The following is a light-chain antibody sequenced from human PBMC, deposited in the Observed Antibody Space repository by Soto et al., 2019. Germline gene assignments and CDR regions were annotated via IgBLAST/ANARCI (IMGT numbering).Light chain of an antibody. CDR2: VGS. Sequence: EIVMTQSPGTLSLSPGERATLSFRASKSIRSSHLAWYQQQPGQAPRLLIYVGSSRATGIPDRFSGSGSGTDFTLTISRLEPEPYAEYYGXQYGRSRDTFGXG. CDR1: KSIRSSH. V-gene: IGKV3-20*01. CDR3: XQYGRSRDT. J-gene: IGKJ2*01.